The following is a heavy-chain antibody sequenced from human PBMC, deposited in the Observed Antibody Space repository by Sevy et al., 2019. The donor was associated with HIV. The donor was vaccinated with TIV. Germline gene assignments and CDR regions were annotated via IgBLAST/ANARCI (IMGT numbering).Heavy chain of an antibody. CDR2: ISAYNGNT. CDR3: ARWGRVVGDRAFDI. J-gene: IGHJ3*02. CDR1: GYTFTSYG. V-gene: IGHV1-18*01. D-gene: IGHD1-26*01. Sequence: ASVKVSCKASGYTFTSYGISWVRQAPGQGLEWMGCISAYNGNTNYAQMLQGRVTMTTDTSTSTAYMELRSLRSDDTAVYYCARWGRVVGDRAFDIWGQGTIVTVSS.